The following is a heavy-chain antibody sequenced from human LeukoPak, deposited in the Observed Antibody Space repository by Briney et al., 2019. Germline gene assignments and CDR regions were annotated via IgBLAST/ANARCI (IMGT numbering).Heavy chain of an antibody. CDR2: IYYSGST. J-gene: IGHJ5*02. V-gene: IGHV4-39*07. D-gene: IGHD2/OR15-2a*01. CDR3: ASGRSYGYYSKWFGP. Sequence: PSETLSLTCTVSGGSISSSTYYWGWIRQPPGKGLEWVGSIYYSGSTYYNATLKSRVTISVDTSKNQLSLKLSSVTAAGTGVYYCASGRSYGYYSKWFGPWGQGTLVTVSS. CDR1: GGSISSSTYY.